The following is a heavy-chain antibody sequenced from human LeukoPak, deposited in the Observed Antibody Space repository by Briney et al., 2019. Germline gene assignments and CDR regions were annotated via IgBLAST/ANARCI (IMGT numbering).Heavy chain of an antibody. CDR1: GGSISSSSYY. CDR3: ARQFLEWSPYHFDY. CDR2: IYYSGST. Sequence: SETLSLTCTVSGGSISSSSYYWGWIRQPPGKGLEWIGSIYYSGSTYYNPSLKSRVTISVDTSKNQFSLKLSSVTAADTAVYYCARQFLEWSPYHFDYWGQGTLVTVSS. J-gene: IGHJ4*02. D-gene: IGHD3-3*01. V-gene: IGHV4-39*01.